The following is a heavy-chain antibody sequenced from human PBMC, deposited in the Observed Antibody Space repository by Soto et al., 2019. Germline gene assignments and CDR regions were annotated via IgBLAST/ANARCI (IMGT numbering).Heavy chain of an antibody. Sequence: PSETLSLTCTVSGGSISDDTYYWGWIRQPPGKGLEWIGSIYYSGTSSYNPSLESRVTMSVDTSEKQLSLRLRSVTATDTAVYYCARVHSSSYHYFDYWGQGTLVTVSS. D-gene: IGHD6-13*01. J-gene: IGHJ4*02. CDR3: ARVHSSSYHYFDY. CDR1: GGSISDDTYY. CDR2: IYYSGTS. V-gene: IGHV4-39*02.